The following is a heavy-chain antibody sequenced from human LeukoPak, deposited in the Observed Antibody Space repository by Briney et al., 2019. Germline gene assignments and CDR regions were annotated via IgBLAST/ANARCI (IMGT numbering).Heavy chain of an antibody. J-gene: IGHJ6*02. CDR2: INHSGST. Sequence: PSETLSLTCAVYGGSFSGYYWSWLRQPPGQGLEWIGEINHSGSTNYNPSLKSRVTISVDTSQSQFSLKLNSVTAADTAVFYCARGRRGFGYGMDVWGQGTTVTVSS. CDR3: ARGRRGFGYGMDV. V-gene: IGHV4-34*01. CDR1: GGSFSGYY. D-gene: IGHD3-10*01.